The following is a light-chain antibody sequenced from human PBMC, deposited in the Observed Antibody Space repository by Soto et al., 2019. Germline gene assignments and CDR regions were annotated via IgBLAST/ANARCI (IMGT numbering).Light chain of an antibody. Sequence: QSALTQPASVSGSPGQSITISCTGTSSDVGSYNYVSWYQQHPGKAPKLMIYDVSNRPSGVSNRFSGSKSGNTASLTIFGLQAEDEADYYCSSYTSSSTYVFGTGTKVT. CDR1: SSDVGSYNY. V-gene: IGLV2-14*01. CDR2: DVS. CDR3: SSYTSSSTYV. J-gene: IGLJ1*01.